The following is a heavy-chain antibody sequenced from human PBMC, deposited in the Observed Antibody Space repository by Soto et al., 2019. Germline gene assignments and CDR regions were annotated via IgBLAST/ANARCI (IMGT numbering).Heavy chain of an antibody. V-gene: IGHV1-69*06. J-gene: IGHJ3*02. Sequence: SVKVSCKASGGTFSINAISWVRQAPGQGLEWMGGIIPIYGTADNAQKFQARVTSTVDKSTTTVYMELSSLTSEDTGVYYCARGRFGGSSSLYAFDIWAKGQWSPS. D-gene: IGHD6-6*01. CDR1: GGTFSINA. CDR2: IIPIYGTA. CDR3: ARGRFGGSSSLYAFDI.